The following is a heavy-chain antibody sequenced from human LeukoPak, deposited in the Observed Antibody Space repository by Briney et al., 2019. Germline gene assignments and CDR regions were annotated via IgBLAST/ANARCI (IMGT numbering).Heavy chain of an antibody. CDR3: ARDSIVLMVYAMPNWFDP. D-gene: IGHD2-8*01. CDR2: ISAYNGNT. V-gene: IGHV1-18*01. J-gene: IGHJ5*02. CDR1: GYTFTSYG. Sequence: ASVKVSCKASGYTFTSYGISWVRQAPAQGLEWMGLISAYNGNTNYAQKLQGRVTMTTDTSTSTAYMELRSLRSDDTAVYYCARDSIVLMVYAMPNWFDPWGQGTLVTVSS.